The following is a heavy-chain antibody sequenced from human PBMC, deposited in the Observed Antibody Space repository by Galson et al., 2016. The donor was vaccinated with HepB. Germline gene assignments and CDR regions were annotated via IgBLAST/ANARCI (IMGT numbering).Heavy chain of an antibody. V-gene: IGHV3-74*01. CDR1: GFTFSSHW. Sequence: SLRLSCAVSGFTFSSHWMHWVRQAPGKGLVWVSRINSDGSNTRYADSVKGRFTISRDNAKNTLYLQMNSLRAEDTAVYYCARDPGYCGGGCIYIGMDVWGQGTTVTVSS. CDR3: ARDPGYCGGGCIYIGMDV. D-gene: IGHD2-21*02. J-gene: IGHJ6*02. CDR2: INSDGSNT.